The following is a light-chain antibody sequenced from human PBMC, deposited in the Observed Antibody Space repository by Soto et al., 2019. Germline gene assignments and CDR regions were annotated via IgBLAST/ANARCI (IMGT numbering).Light chain of an antibody. CDR3: ALHMGSGILV. CDR2: DTN. V-gene: IGLV8-61*01. CDR1: SGSVSTKNY. Sequence: QTVVTQEPSFSVSPGGTVTLTCGLSSGSVSTKNYPGWFQQTPRQAPRTLIYDTNIRSSGVPDRFSGSILGNEAALTITGAQADDESDYYCALHMGSGILVFGGGTKLTVL. J-gene: IGLJ3*02.